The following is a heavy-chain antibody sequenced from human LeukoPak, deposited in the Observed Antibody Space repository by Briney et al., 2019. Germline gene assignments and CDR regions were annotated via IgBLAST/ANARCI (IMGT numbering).Heavy chain of an antibody. Sequence: GTSLRLSCAASGFTFSNSPMHWVRQAPGKGLEWVAIISYDGTNKYYADSVKGRFTISRDNSKNTLYLQMNSLRAEDTAIYYCAKDRFRVSYYSGSGPSDYWGQGNLVTVSS. CDR3: AKDRFRVSYYSGSGPSDY. D-gene: IGHD3-10*01. CDR1: GFTFSNSP. J-gene: IGHJ4*02. CDR2: ISYDGTNK. V-gene: IGHV3-30-3*01.